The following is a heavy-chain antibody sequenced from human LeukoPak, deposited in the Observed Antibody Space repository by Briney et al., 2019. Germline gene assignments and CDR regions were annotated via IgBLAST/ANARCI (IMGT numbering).Heavy chain of an antibody. Sequence: SETLSLTCAVYGGPFSGYYWSWIRQPPGKGLEWIGEINHSGSTNYNPSLKSRVTISVDTSKNQFSLKLSSVTAADTAVYYCARGRQQLTPWGQGTLVTVSS. CDR1: GGPFSGYY. D-gene: IGHD6-13*01. CDR2: INHSGST. CDR3: ARGRQQLTP. V-gene: IGHV4-34*01. J-gene: IGHJ4*02.